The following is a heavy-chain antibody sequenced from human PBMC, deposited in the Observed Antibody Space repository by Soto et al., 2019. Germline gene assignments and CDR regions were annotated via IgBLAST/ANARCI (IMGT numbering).Heavy chain of an antibody. CDR2: IFYNGDA. Sequence: LQEPVPGLVKASETLSLSCSVSFGPMRGYYWSWIRQPPGKGLEWIANIFYNGDANYNPSLRSRVTISVDKSKNSFSLRLTSVTPADTAVYYCARDGDHDYFYGMDIWGQGTTVTVS. CDR1: FGPMRGYY. D-gene: IGHD7-27*01. J-gene: IGHJ6*02. CDR3: ARDGDHDYFYGMDI. V-gene: IGHV4-59*01.